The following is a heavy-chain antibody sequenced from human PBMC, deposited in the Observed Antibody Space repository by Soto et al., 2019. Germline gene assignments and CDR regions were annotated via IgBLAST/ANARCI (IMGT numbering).Heavy chain of an antibody. Sequence: ASVTVSCQASGSTFTSYGISWVRQAPGQGLEWMGWISAYNGNTNYAQKLQGRVTMTTDTSTSTAYMELRSLRSDDTAVYYCARDRTVTHFDYWGQGTLVTVSS. J-gene: IGHJ4*02. CDR2: ISAYNGNT. CDR3: ARDRTVTHFDY. CDR1: GSTFTSYG. V-gene: IGHV1-18*01. D-gene: IGHD4-17*01.